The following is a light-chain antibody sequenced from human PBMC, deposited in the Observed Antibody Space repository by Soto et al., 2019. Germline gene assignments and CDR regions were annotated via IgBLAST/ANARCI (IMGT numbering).Light chain of an antibody. CDR2: DAS. V-gene: IGKV3D-11*01. CDR3: QQRSNWPLT. CDR1: QGIKNY. J-gene: IGKJ4*01. Sequence: PATLSASPGERATLSCRASQGIKNYLAWFQQKPGQAPRLLIYDASNRATGIPARFSGSGSGTDFTLTISSLEPEDFAVYYCQQRSNWPLTFGGGTKVDIK.